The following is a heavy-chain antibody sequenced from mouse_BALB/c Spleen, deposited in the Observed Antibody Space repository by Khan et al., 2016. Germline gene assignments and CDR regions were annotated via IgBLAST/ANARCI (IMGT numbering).Heavy chain of an antibody. J-gene: IGHJ3*01. CDR3: AREGLRRGFAY. CDR2: ISDGGSYT. V-gene: IGHV5-4*02. D-gene: IGHD2-4*01. Sequence: EVQLVESGGGLVKPGGSLKLSCAASGFTFSDYYMYWVRQTPEKRLEWVATISDGGSYTYYQESVKGRFTISRDNAKNNLYLQMSSLTSEDTAMYYCAREGLRRGFAYWGQGTLVTVSA. CDR1: GFTFSDYY.